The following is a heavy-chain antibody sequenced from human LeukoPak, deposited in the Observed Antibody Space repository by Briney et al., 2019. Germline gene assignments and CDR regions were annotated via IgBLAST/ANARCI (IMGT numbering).Heavy chain of an antibody. V-gene: IGHV4-34*01. D-gene: IGHD6-13*01. CDR1: GGSFSGYY. CDR3: ARVEAAAGVVDY. Sequence: SETLSLTCAVYGGSFSGYYWSWIRQPPGKGLEWIGETNHSGSTNYNPSLKSRVTISVDTSKNQFSLKLSSVTAADTAVYYCARVEAAAGVVDYWGQGTLVTVSS. CDR2: TNHSGST. J-gene: IGHJ4*02.